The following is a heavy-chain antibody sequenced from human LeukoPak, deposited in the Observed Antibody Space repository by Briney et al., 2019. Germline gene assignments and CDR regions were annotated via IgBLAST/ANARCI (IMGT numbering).Heavy chain of an antibody. D-gene: IGHD6-19*01. J-gene: IGHJ4*02. V-gene: IGHV4-34*01. CDR2: NNVSGST. Sequence: SETLSLTCAVSGGSFSGYYWSWIRQSPGKGLEWIGENNVSGSTTYNPSLNGRVTISVDTSKNQFSLQLSSVTAADAAIYYCARGDATGWYPYFDSWGQGTLVTVSS. CDR3: ARGDATGWYPYFDS. CDR1: GGSFSGYY.